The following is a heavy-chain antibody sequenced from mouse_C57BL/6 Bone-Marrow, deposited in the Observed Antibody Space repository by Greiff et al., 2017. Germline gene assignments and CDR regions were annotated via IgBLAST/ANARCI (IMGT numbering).Heavy chain of an antibody. CDR3: ARRGPYFDY. CDR2: ISNGGGST. V-gene: IGHV5-12*01. Sequence: EVKLVESGGGLVQPGGSLKLSCAASGFTFSDYYMYWVRQTPEKRLEWVAYISNGGGSTYYPDTVKGRFTISRDNDKNTLYLQMSRLKSEDTAMYYWARRGPYFDYWGQGTTLTVSS. J-gene: IGHJ2*01. CDR1: GFTFSDYY.